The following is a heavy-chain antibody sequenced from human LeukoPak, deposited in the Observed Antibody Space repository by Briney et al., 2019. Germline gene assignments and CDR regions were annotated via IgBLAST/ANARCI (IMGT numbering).Heavy chain of an antibody. Sequence: SGGSLRLSCTASGFTFGDYAMSWVRQAPGKGLEWVGFIRSNFYGGTTDYAASVKGRFTISRDGSKSIAYLQMNSLKTEDTAVYYCTRGGGGDPVDYWGQGALVTVSS. CDR1: GFTFGDYA. J-gene: IGHJ4*02. V-gene: IGHV3-49*04. D-gene: IGHD3-16*01. CDR3: TRGGGGDPVDY. CDR2: IRSNFYGGTT.